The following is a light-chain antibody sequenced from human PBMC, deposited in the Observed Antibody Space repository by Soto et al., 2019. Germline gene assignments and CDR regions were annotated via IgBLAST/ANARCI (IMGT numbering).Light chain of an antibody. V-gene: IGLV1-44*01. Sequence: QSVLTQPPSASGTLGQRVSISCSGSSSNIGSNPVNWYQQLPGTAPRLLIYNNNQRPSGVPDRFSGSKSGTSASLAITGLQAEDEADYYCQSYDSSLSGSVFGGGTKLTVL. CDR3: QSYDSSLSGSV. CDR2: NNN. J-gene: IGLJ2*01. CDR1: SSNIGSNP.